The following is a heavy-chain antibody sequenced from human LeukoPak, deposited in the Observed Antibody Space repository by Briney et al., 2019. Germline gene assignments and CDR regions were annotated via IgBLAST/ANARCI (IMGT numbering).Heavy chain of an antibody. CDR1: GYSFTSYW. V-gene: IGHV5-51*01. Sequence: GESLKISCKGSGYSFTSYWIGWVRQMPGKGLEWKGIIYPGDSDTRYSPSFQGQVTISADKSISTAYLQWSSLKASDTAMYYCARPGYYDSSGYYYRGVFDYWGQGTLVTVSS. D-gene: IGHD3-22*01. J-gene: IGHJ4*02. CDR2: IYPGDSDT. CDR3: ARPGYYDSSGYYYRGVFDY.